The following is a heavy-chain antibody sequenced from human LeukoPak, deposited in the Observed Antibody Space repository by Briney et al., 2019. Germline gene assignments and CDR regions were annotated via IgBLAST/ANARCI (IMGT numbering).Heavy chain of an antibody. V-gene: IGHV3-23*01. Sequence: GGSLRLSCAASGFTFSSYAMSWVRQAPGKGLEWVSAISGSGGSTYCADSVKGRFTISRDNSKNTLYLQMNSLRAEDTAVYYCAKRAHGYQLLYELWFDPWGQGTLVTVSS. CDR1: GFTFSSYA. CDR2: ISGSGGST. J-gene: IGHJ5*02. D-gene: IGHD2-2*02. CDR3: AKRAHGYQLLYELWFDP.